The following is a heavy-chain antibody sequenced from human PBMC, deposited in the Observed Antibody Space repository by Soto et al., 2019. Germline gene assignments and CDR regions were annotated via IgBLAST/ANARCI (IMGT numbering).Heavy chain of an antibody. V-gene: IGHV1-3*01. J-gene: IGHJ4*02. CDR1: VNTVPNYA. Sequence: ASVKVSCTASVNTVPNYAIHWVRQAPGQRLEWMGWINGGNGNTYYSEHFQGRVTLTRDTSAGTVYMQLSSLTSEDTAVYYCARDDSGFSGSHYIDYFNYWGQGALVTVSS. CDR3: ARDDSGFSGSHYIDYFNY. CDR2: INGGNGNT. D-gene: IGHD1-26*01.